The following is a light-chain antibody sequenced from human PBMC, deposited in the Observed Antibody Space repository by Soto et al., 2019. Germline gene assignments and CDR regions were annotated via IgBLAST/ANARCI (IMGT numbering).Light chain of an antibody. CDR3: MQALETPYT. V-gene: IGKV2-28*01. Sequence: EIVMTQSPPSLTVTPGEPASISCRSSQRLLHSNGNTFLDWYLQKPGQSPQLLIYLGSNRASGVPDRVSGSEAGTDFTLKISRVEAEDAGVYYCMQALETPYTFGQGTKGDIK. CDR1: QRLLHSNGNTF. CDR2: LGS. J-gene: IGKJ2*01.